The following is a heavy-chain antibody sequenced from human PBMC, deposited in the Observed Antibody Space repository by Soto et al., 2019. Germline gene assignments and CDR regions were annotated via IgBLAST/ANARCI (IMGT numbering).Heavy chain of an antibody. CDR1: GFTFSSYA. V-gene: IGHV3-23*01. CDR3: AKPVYGSGSYSLILSY. J-gene: IGHJ4*02. D-gene: IGHD3-10*01. CDR2: ISGSGGST. Sequence: EVQLLESGGGLVQPGGSLRLSCAASGFTFSSYAMSWVRQAPGKGLEWVSAISGSGGSTYYADSVKGRFTISRDNSKNTLYLQMNSLRAEDTAVYYCAKPVYGSGSYSLILSYWGQGTLVTVSS.